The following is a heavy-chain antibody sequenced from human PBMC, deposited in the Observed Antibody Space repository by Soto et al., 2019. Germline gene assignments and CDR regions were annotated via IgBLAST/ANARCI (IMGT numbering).Heavy chain of an antibody. V-gene: IGHV3-30*18. D-gene: IGHD4-17*01. Sequence: QVQLVESGGGVVQPGRSLRLSCAASGFTFSSYGMHWVRQAPGKGLEWVAVISYDGSNKYYAYSVKGRFTISRDNSKNTLYLQMNSLRAEDTAVYYCAKGEINYGDYGPVDYWGQGTLVTVSS. J-gene: IGHJ4*02. CDR2: ISYDGSNK. CDR1: GFTFSSYG. CDR3: AKGEINYGDYGPVDY.